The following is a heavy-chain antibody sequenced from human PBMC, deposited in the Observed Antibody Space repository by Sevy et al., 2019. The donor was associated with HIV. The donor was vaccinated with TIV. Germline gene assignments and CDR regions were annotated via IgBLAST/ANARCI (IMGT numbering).Heavy chain of an antibody. CDR3: ARAYSSSWYGVYYYYGMDV. D-gene: IGHD6-13*01. CDR1: GYTFTSYD. J-gene: IGHJ6*02. CDR2: MNPNSGNT. V-gene: IGHV1-8*01. Sequence: ASVKVSCKASGYTFTSYDINWVRQATGQGLEWMVWMNPNSGNTGYAQKFQGRVTMTRNTSISTAYMELSSLRSEDTAVYYCARAYSSSWYGVYYYYGMDVWGQGTTVTVSS.